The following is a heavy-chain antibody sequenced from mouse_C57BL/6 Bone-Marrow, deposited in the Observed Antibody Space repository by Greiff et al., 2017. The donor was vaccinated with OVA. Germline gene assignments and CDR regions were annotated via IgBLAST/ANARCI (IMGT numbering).Heavy chain of an antibody. CDR3: ARWGYGSSYGY. J-gene: IGHJ2*01. V-gene: IGHV1-50*01. Sequence: QVQLQQPGAELVKPGASVKLSCKASGYTFTSYWMQWVKQRPGQGLEWIGEIDPSDSYTNYNQKFKGKATLTVDTSSSTAYMQLSSLTSEDSAVYYCARWGYGSSYGYWGQGTTLTVSS. D-gene: IGHD1-1*01. CDR2: IDPSDSYT. CDR1: GYTFTSYW.